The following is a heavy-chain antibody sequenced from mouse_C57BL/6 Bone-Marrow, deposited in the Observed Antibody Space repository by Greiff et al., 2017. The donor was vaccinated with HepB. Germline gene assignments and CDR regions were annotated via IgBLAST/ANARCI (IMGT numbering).Heavy chain of an antibody. CDR2: ISSGGSYT. V-gene: IGHV5-6*02. D-gene: IGHD5-1-1*01. CDR1: GFTFSSYG. J-gene: IGHJ4*01. Sequence: DVKLVESGGDLVKPGGSLKLSCAASGFTFSSYGMSWVRQTPDKRLEWVATISSGGSYTYYPDSVKGRFTISRDNAKNTLYLQMSSLKSEDTAMYYCASLIPRAMDYWGQGTSVTVSS. CDR3: ASLIPRAMDY.